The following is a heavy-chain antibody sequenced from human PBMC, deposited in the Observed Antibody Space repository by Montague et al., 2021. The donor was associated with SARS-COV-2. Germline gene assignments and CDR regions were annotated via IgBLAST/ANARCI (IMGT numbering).Heavy chain of an antibody. V-gene: IGHV4-39*01. Sequence: SETLSLTCTVSGDSISSSSHYWGWIRQPPGKGLEWIGSIYYSGSTYYNPSLKSRVTISVDTSKNQFSLKLSSVTAADTAVFYCARHSGDYTIFGVAIYYMDVWGKGTTVTVSS. CDR1: GDSISSSSHY. CDR3: ARHSGDYTIFGVAIYYMDV. J-gene: IGHJ6*03. D-gene: IGHD3-3*01. CDR2: IYYSGST.